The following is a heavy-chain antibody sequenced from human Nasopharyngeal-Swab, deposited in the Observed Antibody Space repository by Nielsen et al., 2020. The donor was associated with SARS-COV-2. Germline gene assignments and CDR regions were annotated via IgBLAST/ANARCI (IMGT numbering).Heavy chain of an antibody. J-gene: IGHJ4*02. CDR3: ARRHRSCGGGACPIDY. CDR1: NGSFIGYY. D-gene: IGHD2-21*02. Sequence: SETLSLTCGVHNGSFIGYYWTWIRQPPGKGLEWIGEINHAGTTNYTPSLKSRVTMSVDTSKNQFSLKVNSVTAADTAGYYCARRHRSCGGGACPIDYWGQGALVTVSS. CDR2: INHAGTT. V-gene: IGHV4-34*01.